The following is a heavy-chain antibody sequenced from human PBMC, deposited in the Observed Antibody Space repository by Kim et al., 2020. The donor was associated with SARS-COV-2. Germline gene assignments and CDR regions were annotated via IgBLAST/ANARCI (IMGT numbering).Heavy chain of an antibody. CDR3: ARDKKNYYDSSGYYPIFDY. CDR1: GGTFSSYA. CDR2: IIPIFGTA. J-gene: IGHJ4*02. V-gene: IGHV1-69*13. Sequence: SVKVSCKASGGTFSSYAISWVRQAPGQGLEWMGGIIPIFGTANYAQKFQGRVTITADESTSTAYMELSSLRSEDTAVYYCARDKKNYYDSSGYYPIFDYWGQGTLVTVSS. D-gene: IGHD3-22*01.